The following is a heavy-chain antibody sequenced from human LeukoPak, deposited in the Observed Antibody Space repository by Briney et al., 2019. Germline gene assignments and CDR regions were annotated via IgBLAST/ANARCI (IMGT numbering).Heavy chain of an antibody. Sequence: ASVNVSCKASGYTFTSYYIHWVRQAPGQGLEWMGIINPSGDTTSYTQKFQGRVTMSRDTSTSTVYMELSSLRSDDTAVYYCASRAYSGDERAAFDIWGQGTMVTVSS. V-gene: IGHV1-46*01. CDR2: INPSGDTT. D-gene: IGHD2-21*01. CDR1: GYTFTSYY. J-gene: IGHJ3*02. CDR3: ASRAYSGDERAAFDI.